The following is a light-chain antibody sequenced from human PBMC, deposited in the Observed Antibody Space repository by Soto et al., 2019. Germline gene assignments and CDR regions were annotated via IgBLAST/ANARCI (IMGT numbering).Light chain of an antibody. Sequence: EIVLTQSPGTLSLSPGERASLSCRASQSVSRNYVAWYQYKPGQAPRLLIYDTSTRATGIPDRFSGSGSGADFTLTISRLEPEDFAVYFCQQYGSSPLTFGGGSQVEIK. J-gene: IGKJ4*01. CDR3: QQYGSSPLT. CDR2: DTS. V-gene: IGKV3-20*01. CDR1: QSVSRNY.